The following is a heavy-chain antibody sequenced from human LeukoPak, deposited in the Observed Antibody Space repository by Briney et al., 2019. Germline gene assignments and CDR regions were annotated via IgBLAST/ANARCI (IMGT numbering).Heavy chain of an antibody. J-gene: IGHJ4*02. D-gene: IGHD6-19*01. V-gene: IGHV3-74*01. Sequence: GGPLRLSCAASGFTFNSYWMHWVRHAPGKGLVWVSRMSGDGRSTSYADSVKGRFTISRDNAKNTLYLQMDSLRGEDTAVYYCAKDTPLIGYASGWSRNFFDYWGQGTLVTVSS. CDR3: AKDTPLIGYASGWSRNFFDY. CDR1: GFTFNSYW. CDR2: MSGDGRST.